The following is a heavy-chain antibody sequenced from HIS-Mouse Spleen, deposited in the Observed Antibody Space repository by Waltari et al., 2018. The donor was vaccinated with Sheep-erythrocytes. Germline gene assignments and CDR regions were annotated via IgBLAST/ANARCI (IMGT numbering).Heavy chain of an antibody. J-gene: IGHJ4*02. CDR2: MNPNSGNT. CDR1: GYTFTSYD. Sequence: QVQLVQSGAEVKKPGASVKVSCKASGYTFTSYDINWVRQDTGKGLEWMGWMNPNSGNTGYAQKCQGRVTMTRNTSISTAYMELSSLRSEDTAVYYCARGFWVYSSSSGFDYWGQGTLVTVSS. CDR3: ARGFWVYSSSSGFDY. D-gene: IGHD6-6*01. V-gene: IGHV1-8*01.